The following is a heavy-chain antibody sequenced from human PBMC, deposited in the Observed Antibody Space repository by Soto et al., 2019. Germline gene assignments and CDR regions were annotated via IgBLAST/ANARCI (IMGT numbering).Heavy chain of an antibody. CDR1: GGSINSGDYY. Sequence: KTSETLSLTCSVSGGSINSGDYYWSWVRQPPGKGLEWIGYIYYSGSTYFNPSLKSRVTISKDTSRNQFSLRLSSVTAADTAVYYCARAIVVTIGGMDVWGQGTTVTVSS. J-gene: IGHJ6*02. CDR2: IYYSGST. CDR3: ARAIVVTIGGMDV. D-gene: IGHD5-12*01. V-gene: IGHV4-30-4*01.